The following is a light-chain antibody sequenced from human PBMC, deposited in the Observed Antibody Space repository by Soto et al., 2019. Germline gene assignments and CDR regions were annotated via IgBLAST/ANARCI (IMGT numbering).Light chain of an antibody. V-gene: IGKV1-39*01. Sequence: DIQMTQSPSSLSASVGDRVTITCRASQSISSYLNWYQQKPGKAPKLLIYAASSLQSGVPSRFSGSGSGTDFTLTISSLQPEDFETYYCQQSYSTPLTFDGVTKVEIK. CDR2: AAS. CDR1: QSISSY. J-gene: IGKJ4*01. CDR3: QQSYSTPLT.